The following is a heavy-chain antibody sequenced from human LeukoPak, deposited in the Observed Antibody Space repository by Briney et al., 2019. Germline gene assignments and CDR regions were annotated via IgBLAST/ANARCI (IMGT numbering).Heavy chain of an antibody. CDR1: GGSFSGYY. CDR2: INHSGST. D-gene: IGHD6-19*01. J-gene: IGHJ4*02. CDR3: ARELLGAYRYSSGWYDY. Sequence: SETLSLTCAVYGGSFSGYYWSWIRQPPGKGLEWIGEINHSGSTNYNPSLKSRVTISVDTSKNQFSLKLSSVTAADTAVYYCARELLGAYRYSSGWYDYWGQGTLVTVSS. V-gene: IGHV4-34*01.